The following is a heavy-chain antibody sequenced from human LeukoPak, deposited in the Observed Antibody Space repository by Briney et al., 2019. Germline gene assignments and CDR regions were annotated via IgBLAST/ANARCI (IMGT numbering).Heavy chain of an antibody. CDR3: ARDGFYDSSGYYTPSGWFDP. J-gene: IGHJ5*02. V-gene: IGHV4-59*01. D-gene: IGHD3-22*01. CDR1: GGSISSYY. Sequence: SETLSLTCTVSGGSISSYYWSWIRQPPGKGLEWIGYIYYSGSTNYNPSLKSRVTISVDTSKNQFSLKLSSVTAADTAVYYCARDGFYDSSGYYTPSGWFDPWGQGTLVTVSS. CDR2: IYYSGST.